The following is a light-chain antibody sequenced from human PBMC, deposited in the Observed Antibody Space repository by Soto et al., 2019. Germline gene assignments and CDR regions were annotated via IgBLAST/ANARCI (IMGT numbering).Light chain of an antibody. J-gene: IGLJ2*01. CDR3: CSYAGSYSFVL. V-gene: IGLV2-23*03. CDR2: EGS. CDR1: SSDVGSYNF. Sequence: QSALTQPASVSGSPGQSITMSCTGTSSDVGSYNFVSWYQQHPGKAPKLVIYEGSKRPSGVSDRFSGSKSGNTASLTISGLQAEDEADYYCCSYAGSYSFVLFGGGTKVTVL.